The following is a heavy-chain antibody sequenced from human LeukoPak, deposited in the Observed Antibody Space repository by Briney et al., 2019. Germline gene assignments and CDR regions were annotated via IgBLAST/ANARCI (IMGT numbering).Heavy chain of an antibody. CDR2: IIPIFGTA. CDR1: GGTFSSYA. CDR3: ARVTRLPTVDYYYYYGMDV. D-gene: IGHD4-23*01. V-gene: IGHV1-69*13. Sequence: SVKVSCKASGGTFSSYAISWVRQAPGQGLEWMGGIIPIFGTANYAQKFQGRVTITADESTSTAYMELSSLRSEDTAVYYCARVTRLPTVDYYYYYGMDVWGQGTTVTVSS. J-gene: IGHJ6*02.